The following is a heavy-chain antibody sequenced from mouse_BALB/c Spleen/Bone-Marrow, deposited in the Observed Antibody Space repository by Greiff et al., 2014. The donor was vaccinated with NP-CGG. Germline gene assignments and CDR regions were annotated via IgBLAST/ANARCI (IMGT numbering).Heavy chain of an antibody. CDR1: GYTFTSYV. D-gene: IGHD2-14*01. CDR2: INPYNDGT. V-gene: IGHV1-14*01. J-gene: IGHJ2*01. Sequence: EVKLVESGPELVKPGASVKMSCKASGYTFTSYVMHWVKQKPGQGLEWIGYINPYNDGTKYNEKFKGKATLTSDKSSSTAYMELSSLTSEDSAVYYCAKGGNYRYDFDYWGQGTTFTVSS. CDR3: AKGGNYRYDFDY.